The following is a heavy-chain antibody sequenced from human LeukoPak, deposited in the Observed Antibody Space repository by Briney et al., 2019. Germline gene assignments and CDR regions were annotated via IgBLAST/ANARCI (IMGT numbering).Heavy chain of an antibody. D-gene: IGHD3-16*01. J-gene: IGHJ5*02. CDR3: AREPTFSGWFDP. CDR2: IHSSGST. Sequence: SETLSLTCTVSGGSVRGYYWSWLRQSPGTGLEWIAFIHSSGSTHYNPSLKSRVTISVDTSKNQFSLKLNFVTAADTAAYYCAREPTFSGWFDPWGQGTLVSVSS. V-gene: IGHV4-59*02. CDR1: GGSVRGYY.